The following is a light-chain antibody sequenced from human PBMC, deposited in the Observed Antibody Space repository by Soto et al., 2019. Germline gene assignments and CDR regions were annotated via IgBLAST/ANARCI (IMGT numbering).Light chain of an antibody. J-gene: IGKJ1*01. V-gene: IGKV3-15*01. CDR1: QRVGTN. CDR3: QQYYNWPPT. Sequence: IVMTQSPATLSVSPGERATLSCRASQRVGTNLAWYHQKPGQAPRLLISGASTRATGVPARFTGSGSGTEFTLTISSLQSEDFAVYYCQQYYNWPPTFGRGTKVEIK. CDR2: GAS.